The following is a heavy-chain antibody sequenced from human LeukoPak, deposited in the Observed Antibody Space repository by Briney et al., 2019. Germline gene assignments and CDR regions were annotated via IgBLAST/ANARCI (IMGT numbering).Heavy chain of an antibody. CDR2: IIPIFGTA. CDR1: GGTFSSYA. V-gene: IGHV1-69*13. CDR3: ARDRWPAVASTNYFEY. Sequence: GASVKVSCKASGGTFSSYAISWVRQAPGQGLEWMGGIIPIFGTANYAQKFQGRVTITADESTSTAYMELSSLRSDDTAVYYCARDRWPAVASTNYFEYWGQGTLVTVSS. J-gene: IGHJ4*02. D-gene: IGHD4-11*01.